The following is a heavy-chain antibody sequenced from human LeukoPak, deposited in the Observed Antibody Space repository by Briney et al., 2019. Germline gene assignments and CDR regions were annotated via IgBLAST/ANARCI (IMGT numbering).Heavy chain of an antibody. CDR3: ATSARTYTGSSLDY. Sequence: GGSLRLSCAASGFTFSTYWMHWVRQDPGKGLVWVSRISSDASITSYADPVKGRFTISRDNAKNTLYLQMNSLRAEDTALYYCATSARTYTGSSLDYWGQGTLVTVSS. CDR2: ISSDASIT. D-gene: IGHD2-15*01. V-gene: IGHV3-74*01. J-gene: IGHJ4*02. CDR1: GFTFSTYW.